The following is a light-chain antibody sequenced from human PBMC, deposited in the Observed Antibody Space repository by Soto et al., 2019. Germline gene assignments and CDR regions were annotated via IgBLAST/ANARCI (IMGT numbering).Light chain of an antibody. CDR2: GAS. Sequence: EIVLTQSPGTLSLSPGERATLSCRASQSVSSSFLAWYQQNPGPAPRLLIYGASSRATGIPDRFSGSGSGTDFTLTISRLEPEEFAVYYCQQYDNAPWTFGQGTKVEIK. J-gene: IGKJ1*01. CDR3: QQYDNAPWT. CDR1: QSVSSSF. V-gene: IGKV3-20*01.